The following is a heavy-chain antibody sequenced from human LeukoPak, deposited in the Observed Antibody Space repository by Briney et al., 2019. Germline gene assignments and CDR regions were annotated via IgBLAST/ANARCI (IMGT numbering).Heavy chain of an antibody. CDR1: GYTFTSYY. J-gene: IGHJ4*02. V-gene: IGHV1-46*01. CDR2: INPSGGST. CDR3: ARDSHLEFAYFQGADY. D-gene: IGHD3-10*01. Sequence: ASVKVSCKASGYTFTSYYMHWVRQAPGQGLEWMGVINPSGGSTSYAQKFQGRVTMTRDTSTNTVYMELSSLRSEDTAVYYCARDSHLEFAYFQGADYWGQGTLVTVSS.